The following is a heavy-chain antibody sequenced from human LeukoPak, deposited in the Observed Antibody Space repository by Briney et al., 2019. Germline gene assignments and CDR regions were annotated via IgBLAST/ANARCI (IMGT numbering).Heavy chain of an antibody. J-gene: IGHJ6*02. Sequence: SETLSLTCAVYGGSFSDYYWSWIRQPPGKGLEWIGEINHSGSTNYSPSLKSRVTISVDTSKNQFSLRLSSVTAADTAVYYCAGAIVATPKEYLDVWGQGTTVTVSS. CDR1: GGSFSDYY. CDR3: AGAIVATPKEYLDV. D-gene: IGHD3-22*01. CDR2: INHSGST. V-gene: IGHV4-34*01.